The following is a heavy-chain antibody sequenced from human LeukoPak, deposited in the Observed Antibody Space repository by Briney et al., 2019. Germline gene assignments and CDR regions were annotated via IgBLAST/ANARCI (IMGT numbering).Heavy chain of an antibody. J-gene: IGHJ4*02. CDR3: ARETMVRGVIISTDFDY. V-gene: IGHV3-7*01. CDR1: GFTFSSYW. D-gene: IGHD3-10*01. Sequence: PGESLRLSCAASGFTFSSYWMSWVRQAPGKGLEWVANIKQDGSEKYYVDSVKGRFTISRDNAKNSLYLQMNSLRAEDTAVYYCARETMVRGVIISTDFDYWGQGTLVTVSS. CDR2: IKQDGSEK.